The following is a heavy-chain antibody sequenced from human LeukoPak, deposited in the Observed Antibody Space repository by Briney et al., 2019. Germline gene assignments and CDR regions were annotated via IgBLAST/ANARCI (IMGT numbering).Heavy chain of an antibody. D-gene: IGHD5-24*01. Sequence: SVKVSCKASGYTFTSYDINWVRQATGQGLEWMGWMNPNSGNTGYAQKFQGRVTMTRNTSISTAYMELSSLRSEDTAVYYCARVWGRFGYNFRYWGQGTLVTVSS. V-gene: IGHV1-8*01. CDR1: GYTFTSYD. CDR3: ARVWGRFGYNFRY. CDR2: MNPNSGNT. J-gene: IGHJ4*02.